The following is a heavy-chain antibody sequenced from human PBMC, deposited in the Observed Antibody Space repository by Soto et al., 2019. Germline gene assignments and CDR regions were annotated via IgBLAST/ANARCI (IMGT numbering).Heavy chain of an antibody. V-gene: IGHV4-30-4*01. J-gene: IGHJ3*02. D-gene: IGHD5-18*01. CDR1: GGSISSGDYY. Sequence: SETLSLTCTVSGGSISSGDYYWSWIRQPPGKGLEWIGYIYYSGSTYYNPSLKSRVTISVDTSKNQFSLKLSSVTAADTAVYYCAGGGGYSYGDDAFDIWGQGAMVTVSS. CDR2: IYYSGST. CDR3: AGGGGYSYGDDAFDI.